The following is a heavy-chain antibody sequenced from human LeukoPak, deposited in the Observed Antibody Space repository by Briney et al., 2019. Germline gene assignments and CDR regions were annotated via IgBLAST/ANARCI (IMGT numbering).Heavy chain of an antibody. D-gene: IGHD2/OR15-2a*01. Sequence: GGSLRLSCAASGFTFSSYAMSWVRQAPGKGLEWVATIVSGGYKTYYADSVKGRFAISRDNSQDTLHLQMNSLRAEDTATYYCAKEIVFLFGDRWGQGGLVTASS. CDR2: IVSGGYKT. CDR1: GFTFSSYA. J-gene: IGHJ5*02. CDR3: AKEIVFLFGDR. V-gene: IGHV3-23*01.